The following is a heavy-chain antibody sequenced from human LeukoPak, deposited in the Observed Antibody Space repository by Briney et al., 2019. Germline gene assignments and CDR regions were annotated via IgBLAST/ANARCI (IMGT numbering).Heavy chain of an antibody. CDR1: GFTFSNYN. CDR3: AREFPLRYFDWLYYMDV. CDR2: ITLSSSTI. D-gene: IGHD3-9*01. Sequence: GGSLRLSCVASGFTFSNYNMNWVRQAPGKGLEWVSYITLSSSTIYYADSVKGRFTISRDNAKNSLYLQMNSLRAEDTAVYYCAREFPLRYFDWLYYMDVWGKGTTVTVSS. J-gene: IGHJ6*03. V-gene: IGHV3-48*01.